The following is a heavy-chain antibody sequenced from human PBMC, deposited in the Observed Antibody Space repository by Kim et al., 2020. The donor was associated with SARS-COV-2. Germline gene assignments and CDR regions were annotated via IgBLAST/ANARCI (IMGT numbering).Heavy chain of an antibody. D-gene: IGHD5-18*01. Sequence: GESLKISCRGSGYIFASSWIGWVRQMPGKGLEWMGIIYPGDSDTRYNPSFEGQVAISADKSINNAYLQWSSLKASDTAMYYCATLDTTMVFDYWGRGTLVTV. CDR1: GYIFASSW. CDR2: IYPGDSDT. J-gene: IGHJ4*02. V-gene: IGHV5-51*01. CDR3: ATLDTTMVFDY.